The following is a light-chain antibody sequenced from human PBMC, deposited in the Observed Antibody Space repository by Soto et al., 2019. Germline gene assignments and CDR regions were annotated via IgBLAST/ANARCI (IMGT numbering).Light chain of an antibody. Sequence: VLSQTPLSLSVTPGQPASISCRSNQSLLHTDGKDHLYWFLKKTGQPPQLLIYEVSNRFSGVTERFSGSGSGTDFTLKISRQEAEDVGVYYCMQSTYLPLTFGGGTNVEIK. V-gene: IGKV2D-29*01. CDR3: MQSTYLPLT. CDR1: QSLLHTDGKDH. J-gene: IGKJ4*01. CDR2: EVS.